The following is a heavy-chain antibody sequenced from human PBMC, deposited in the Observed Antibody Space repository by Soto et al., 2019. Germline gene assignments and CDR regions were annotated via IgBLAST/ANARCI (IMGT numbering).Heavy chain of an antibody. CDR2: IYYSGST. D-gene: IGHD3-22*01. CDR3: VTYYYDSSGYTQNYYFDY. CDR1: GGSISGGGSY. Sequence: SETLSLTCTVSGGSISGGGSYWSWIRQRPGKGLEWIGSIYYSGSTYYNPSLKGRVTISVDTSKNQFSLKLSSVTAADTAVYYCVTYYYDSSGYTQNYYFDYWGQGTLVTVSS. V-gene: IGHV4-39*01. J-gene: IGHJ4*02.